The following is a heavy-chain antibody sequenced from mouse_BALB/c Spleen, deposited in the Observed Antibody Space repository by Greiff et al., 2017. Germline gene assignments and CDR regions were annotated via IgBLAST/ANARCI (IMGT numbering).Heavy chain of an antibody. D-gene: IGHD2-4*01. CDR2: IWGDGSK. Sequence: MQLQQSGPGLVAPSQSLSITCTVSGFSLTSYGVSWVRQPPGKGLEWLGVIWGDGSKNYHSALISRLSISKDNSKTQVFLTLNSLQTDETATYYRAKQGGLRRGAWFAYWGQGTLVTVSA. CDR3: AKQGGLRRGAWFAY. CDR1: GFSLTSYG. J-gene: IGHJ3*01. V-gene: IGHV2-3*01.